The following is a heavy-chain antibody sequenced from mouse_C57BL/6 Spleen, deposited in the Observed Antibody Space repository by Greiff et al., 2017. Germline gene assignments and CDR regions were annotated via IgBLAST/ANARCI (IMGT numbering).Heavy chain of an antibody. CDR2: ISDGGSYT. J-gene: IGHJ3*01. CDR1: GFTFSSYA. D-gene: IGHD4-1*01. CDR3: ATLWDAY. Sequence: EVKLMESGGGLVKPGGSLKLSCAASGFTFSSYAMSWVRQTPEKRLEWVATISDGGSYTYYPDNVKGRFTISRDNAKNNLYLQRSHLKSEDTAMYYCATLWDAYWGQGTLVTVSA. V-gene: IGHV5-4*03.